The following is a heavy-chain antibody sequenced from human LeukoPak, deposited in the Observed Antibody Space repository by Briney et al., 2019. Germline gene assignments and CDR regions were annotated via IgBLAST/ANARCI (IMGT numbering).Heavy chain of an antibody. V-gene: IGHV1-69*06. D-gene: IGHD3-10*01. CDR1: GGTFSSYA. J-gene: IGHJ3*02. Sequence: GASVKVSCKASGGTFSSYAISWVRQAPGQGLEWMGGIIPIFGTANYAQKFQGRVTITADKSTSTPYMELSSLRSEDTAVYLCARDLIIGSVLHDAFDIWGQGTMVTVSS. CDR3: ARDLIIGSVLHDAFDI. CDR2: IIPIFGTA.